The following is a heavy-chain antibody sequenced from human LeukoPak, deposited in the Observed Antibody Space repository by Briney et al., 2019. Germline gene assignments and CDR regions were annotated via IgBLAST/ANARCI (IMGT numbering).Heavy chain of an antibody. CDR2: TYYRSTWYN. V-gene: IGHV6-1*01. J-gene: IGHJ5*02. D-gene: IGHD2-2*01. CDR1: GDSVSSNSVT. Sequence: SQTLSLTCAISGDSVSSNSVTWNWIRKSPSRGLEWLGRTYYRSTWYNDYAVSVRGRITVNPDASKNQFSLHLNSVTPEDTAVYYCARRLTQYDCFDPWGQGILVTVSS. CDR3: ARRLTQYDCFDP.